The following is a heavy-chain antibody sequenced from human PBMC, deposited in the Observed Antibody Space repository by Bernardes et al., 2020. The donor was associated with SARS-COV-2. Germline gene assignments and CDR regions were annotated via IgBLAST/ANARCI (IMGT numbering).Heavy chain of an antibody. V-gene: IGHV3-21*01. J-gene: IGHJ4*02. CDR3: ARIAQGLIILPDY. CDR1: GFAFSAYS. Sequence: GGSLRLSCAASGFAFSAYSLTWVRQAPGKGLEWVSSISSSAYYFIYYADSVKGRFTISRDDAQNSLYLQMNSLRAEDTAVYYCARIAQGLIILPDYWGQGTLVAVSP. CDR2: ISSSAYYFI. D-gene: IGHD3-10*01.